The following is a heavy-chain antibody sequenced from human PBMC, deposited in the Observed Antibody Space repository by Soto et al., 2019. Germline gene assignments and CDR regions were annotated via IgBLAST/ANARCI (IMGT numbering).Heavy chain of an antibody. CDR1: GYTSTSYD. J-gene: IGHJ4*02. D-gene: IGHD6-19*01. CDR2: MNPNSGNT. CDR3: ATDRGGWSYYFDY. Sequence: ASVKVSCKASGYTSTSYDINWVRQAAGQGLEWMGWMNPNSGNTGYAQKFQGRVTMTKDTSTTTAYMELSSLGSEDTAVYYCATDRGGWSYYFDYWGQGTLVTVSS. V-gene: IGHV1-8*01.